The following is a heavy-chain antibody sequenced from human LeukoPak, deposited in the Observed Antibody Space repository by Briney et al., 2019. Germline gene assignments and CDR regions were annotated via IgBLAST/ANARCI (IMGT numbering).Heavy chain of an antibody. V-gene: IGHV3-53*01. CDR1: GFTVSSNY. D-gene: IGHD3-22*01. CDR2: IYSGGST. CDR3: AKDRATSYFDRSRYYYFDY. J-gene: IGHJ4*02. Sequence: PGGSLRLSCAASGFTVSSNYMSWVRQAPGKGLEWVSVIYSGGSTYYADSVKGRFTISRDNSKNTLYLQMNSLRAEDTAVYYCAKDRATSYFDRSRYYYFDYWGQGALVTVSS.